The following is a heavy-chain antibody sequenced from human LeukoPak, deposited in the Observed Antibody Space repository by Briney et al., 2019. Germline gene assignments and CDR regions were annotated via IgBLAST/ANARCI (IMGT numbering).Heavy chain of an antibody. J-gene: IGHJ6*02. CDR3: ARVYSSSGSPTYYGMDV. Sequence: ASVKVSCKASVYTXTGYYMHWVRQAPGQGLEWMGWINPSSGGTNYAQKFQGRVTMTRDTSISTAYMELSRLRSDDTAVYYCARVYSSSGSPTYYGMDVWGQGTTVTVSS. CDR2: INPSSGGT. D-gene: IGHD6-13*01. CDR1: VYTXTGYY. V-gene: IGHV1-2*02.